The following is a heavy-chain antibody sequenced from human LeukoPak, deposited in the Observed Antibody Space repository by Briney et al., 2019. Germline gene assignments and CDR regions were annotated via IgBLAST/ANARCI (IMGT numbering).Heavy chain of an antibody. CDR2: INPSGGST. CDR1: GYTFTSYY. CDR3: ARAGNEVVGATNFDY. J-gene: IGHJ4*02. Sequence: ASVKVSCTASGYTFTSYYMHWVRQAPGQGLEWMGIINPSGGSTSYAQKFQGRVTMTRDTSTSTVYMELSSLRSEDTAVYYCARAGNEVVGATNFDYWGQGTLVTVSS. D-gene: IGHD1-26*01. V-gene: IGHV1-46*01.